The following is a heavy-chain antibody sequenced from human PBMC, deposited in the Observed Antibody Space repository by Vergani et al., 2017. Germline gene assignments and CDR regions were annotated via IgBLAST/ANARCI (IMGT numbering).Heavy chain of an antibody. Sequence: QVQLQESGPGLVKPSQTLSLTCTVSGGSISSGDYYWSWIRQPPGKGLEWIGYIYYSGSTYNNPSLKSRVTISVDTSKNQFSLKLSSVTAADTAVYYCARGITMIVVVTSEGSWFDPWGQGTLVTVSS. CDR2: IYYSGST. J-gene: IGHJ5*02. D-gene: IGHD3-22*01. CDR1: GGSISSGDYY. CDR3: ARGITMIVVVTSEGSWFDP. V-gene: IGHV4-30-4*01.